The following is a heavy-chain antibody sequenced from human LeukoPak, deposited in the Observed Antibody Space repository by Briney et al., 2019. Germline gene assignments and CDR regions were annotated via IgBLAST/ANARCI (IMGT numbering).Heavy chain of an antibody. V-gene: IGHV3-72*01. Sequence: PGGSLRLSCAASGFTFSDHYMDWVRQDPGKGLEWVGRIRKKANSYTTEYAASVKGRFTISRDDSKNSLYLQMNSLNTEDTAMYYCARAPFYGSGSFPDYWGQGTLVTVSS. J-gene: IGHJ4*02. CDR2: IRKKANSYTT. CDR3: ARAPFYGSGSFPDY. D-gene: IGHD3-10*01. CDR1: GFTFSDHY.